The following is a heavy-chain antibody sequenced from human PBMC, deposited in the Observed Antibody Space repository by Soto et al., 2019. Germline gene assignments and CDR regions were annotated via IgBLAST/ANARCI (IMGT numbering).Heavy chain of an antibody. V-gene: IGHV1-8*01. J-gene: IGHJ4*02. CDR1: GYTFTSYD. CDR3: ARGWFGRIRPIVFPY. D-gene: IGHD3-10*01. CDR2: MNPNSGNT. Sequence: SVKASCKASGYTFTSYDINWVRQATGQGLEWMGWMNPNSGNTGYAQKFQGRVTMTRNTSISTAYMELSSLRSEDTAVYYCARGWFGRIRPIVFPYWGQGTLVTVSS.